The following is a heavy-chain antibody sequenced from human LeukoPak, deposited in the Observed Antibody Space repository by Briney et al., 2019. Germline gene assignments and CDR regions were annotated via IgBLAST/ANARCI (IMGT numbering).Heavy chain of an antibody. J-gene: IGHJ4*02. D-gene: IGHD2-2*02. Sequence: ASVKVSCKASGYTFTSYGISWVRQAPGQGLEWMGWISAYNGNTNYAQKLQGRVTMTTDTSTSTAYMELRSLRSDDTAVYYCARGTTRYTTTYYFDYWGQGTLVTVSS. CDR1: GYTFTSYG. CDR2: ISAYNGNT. V-gene: IGHV1-18*01. CDR3: ARGTTRYTTTYYFDY.